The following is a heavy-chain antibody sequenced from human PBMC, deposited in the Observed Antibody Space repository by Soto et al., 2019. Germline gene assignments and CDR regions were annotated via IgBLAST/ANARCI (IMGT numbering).Heavy chain of an antibody. D-gene: IGHD1-26*01. Sequence: AASVKVSCKTSGYTFVDYFIHWVRQAPGQGLEWMGIISLRHHSTRYAQKFQGRVTMTRDMSITTVYMELNNLSPDDTAVYYCGRGRSGQIVVFYWGQGTPVTVSS. CDR3: GRGRSGQIVVFY. J-gene: IGHJ4*02. V-gene: IGHV1-46*01. CDR2: ISLRHHST. CDR1: GYTFVDYF.